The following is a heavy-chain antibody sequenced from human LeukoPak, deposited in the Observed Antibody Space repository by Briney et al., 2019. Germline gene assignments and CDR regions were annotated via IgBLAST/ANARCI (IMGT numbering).Heavy chain of an antibody. V-gene: IGHV4-59*11. J-gene: IGHJ6*02. D-gene: IGHD5-24*01. CDR2: IYYSGST. Sequence: SETLALTCTVSGGSMSSHYWSWIRQPPGKGLEWIGYIYYSGSTNYNPSLKSRVTISVDTSKNQFSLKLSSVTAADTAVYYCARAIEMAFYGMDVWGQGTTVTVSS. CDR1: GGSMSSHY. CDR3: ARAIEMAFYGMDV.